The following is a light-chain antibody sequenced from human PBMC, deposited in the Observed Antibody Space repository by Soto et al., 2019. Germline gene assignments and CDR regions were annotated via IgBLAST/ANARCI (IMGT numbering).Light chain of an antibody. CDR3: QQYNGWLWT. J-gene: IGKJ1*01. CDR1: QSVSGN. Sequence: EIVMTQSASTLSASPGERVNLSCGVSQSVSGNLAWYQQKHGQAPRLLIYGAVTRATGIPARFSGRESGTEFTLTITSLQSEDFAVYFCQQYNGWLWTFGQGTKVDIK. V-gene: IGKV3D-15*01. CDR2: GAV.